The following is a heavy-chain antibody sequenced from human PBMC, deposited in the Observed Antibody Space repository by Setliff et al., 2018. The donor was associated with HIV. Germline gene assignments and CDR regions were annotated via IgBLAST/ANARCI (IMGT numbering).Heavy chain of an antibody. J-gene: IGHJ4*02. Sequence: PSETLSLTFAVYCGSFSAYYWSWLRQSPEMWLEWIAEISHTGSTKYNPSLGSRVTISLATSKNKFSLSLRSLSAADTAVYYCARDKRYRFPFDSWGQGTLVTVSS. V-gene: IGHV4-34*01. CDR1: CGSFSAYY. CDR2: ISHTGST. D-gene: IGHD2-2*02. CDR3: ARDKRYRFPFDS.